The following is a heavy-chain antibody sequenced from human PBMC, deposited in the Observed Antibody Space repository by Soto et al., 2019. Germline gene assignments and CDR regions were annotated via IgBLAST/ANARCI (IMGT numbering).Heavy chain of an antibody. CDR1: GFTLKTYS. CDR3: ARESGGSPDY. J-gene: IGHJ4*02. Sequence: EVQLVESGGGLVQPGGSLRLSCAASGFTLKTYSMNWVRQAPGKGLEWVSYISSGSSTLYYADSVRGRFTISRDNAKNSLFLQMNSLRAEDTAVYYCARESGGSPDYWGQGTLVTVSS. V-gene: IGHV3-48*01. D-gene: IGHD5-12*01. CDR2: ISSGSSTL.